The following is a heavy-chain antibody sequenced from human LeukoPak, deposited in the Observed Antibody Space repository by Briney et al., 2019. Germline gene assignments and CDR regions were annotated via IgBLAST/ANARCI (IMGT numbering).Heavy chain of an antibody. J-gene: IGHJ4*02. Sequence: SETLSLTCTVSGGSISSYYWSWTRQPPGKGLEWIGYIYYSGSTNYNPSLKSRVTISVDTSKNQFSLKLSSVTAADTAVYYCARGGYNYDSPPGDPFDYWGQGTLVTVSS. V-gene: IGHV4-59*01. CDR2: IYYSGST. D-gene: IGHD5-18*01. CDR1: GGSISSYY. CDR3: ARGGYNYDSPPGDPFDY.